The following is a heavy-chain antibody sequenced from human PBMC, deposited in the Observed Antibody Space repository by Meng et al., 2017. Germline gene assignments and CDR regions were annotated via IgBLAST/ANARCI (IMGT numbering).Heavy chain of an antibody. CDR1: RYTFPDYW. CDR2: INPKSGDT. V-gene: IGHV1-2*06. CDR3: ARDEDISAAGKLFGDY. D-gene: IGHD6-13*01. Sequence: HVRLVESGAEGKKHGASVKVSCKASRYTFPDYWLQWVRRAPGQVLEGMGRINPKSGDTHYAQGFQGRVTMTGDTSISTAYMELSGLRSDDTAMYYCARDEDISAAGKLFGDYWGQGTLVTVSS. J-gene: IGHJ4*02.